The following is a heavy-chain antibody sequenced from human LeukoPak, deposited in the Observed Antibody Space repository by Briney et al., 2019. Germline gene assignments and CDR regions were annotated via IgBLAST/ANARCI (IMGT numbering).Heavy chain of an antibody. Sequence: GGSLRLSCAVSGFTFSNYEMNWVRQAPGKGPEWVTTISASGIHIYYADSAKGRFTISRDNPRNTLELQMNSLRGEDTAVYYCVRMVSGDSWGQGTLVTVTS. D-gene: IGHD2-8*01. J-gene: IGHJ4*02. CDR3: VRMVSGDS. CDR2: ISASGIHI. V-gene: IGHV3-23*01. CDR1: GFTFSNYE.